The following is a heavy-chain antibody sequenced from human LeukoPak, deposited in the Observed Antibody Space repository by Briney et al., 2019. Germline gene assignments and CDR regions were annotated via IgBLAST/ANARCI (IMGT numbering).Heavy chain of an antibody. CDR1: GGSISNYY. CDR3: ARVQIGYTYGLFDY. Sequence: PSETLSLTSTVSGGSISNYYWSWIRQPPGKGLEWIGYIYYSGSTNYNPSLKSRVTISVHTSKNQFSLKLSSVAAADTAVYYCARVQIGYTYGLFDYWGQGTLVTVSS. V-gene: IGHV4-59*01. CDR2: IYYSGST. D-gene: IGHD5-18*01. J-gene: IGHJ4*02.